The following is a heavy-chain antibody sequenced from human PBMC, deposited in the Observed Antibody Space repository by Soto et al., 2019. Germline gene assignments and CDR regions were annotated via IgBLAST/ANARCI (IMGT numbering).Heavy chain of an antibody. Sequence: QVQVVQSGAEVKKPGSSVKISCKASGRIFSSFPTSWVRQVPGQGLEWMGGVISASGSVTYAPKFQGRVTMTAVNSAGIGYMELTSLTSEDTASSYCARVGSRDAYIYVLEQWGPGTMVTVSS. CDR3: ARVGSRDAYIYVLEQ. J-gene: IGHJ1*01. CDR2: VISASGSV. V-gene: IGHV1-69*06. D-gene: IGHD5-18*01. CDR1: GRIFSSFP.